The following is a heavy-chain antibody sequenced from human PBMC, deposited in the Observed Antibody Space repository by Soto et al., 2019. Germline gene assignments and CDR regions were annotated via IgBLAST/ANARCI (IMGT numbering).Heavy chain of an antibody. D-gene: IGHD3-9*01. CDR3: AKDLEVRYLDGPDY. V-gene: IGHV3-30*18. CDR2: ISYDGSNK. CDR1: GFTFSSYG. J-gene: IGHJ4*02. Sequence: PGGSLRLSCAASGFTFSSYGMHWVRQAPGKGLEWVAVISYDGSNKYYADSVKGRFTISRDNSKNTLYLQMNSLRAEDTAVYYCAKDLEVRYLDGPDYWGQGTLVTVSS.